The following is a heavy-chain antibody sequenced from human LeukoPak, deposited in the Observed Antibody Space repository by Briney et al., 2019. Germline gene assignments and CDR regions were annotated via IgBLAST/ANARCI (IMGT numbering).Heavy chain of an antibody. CDR1: GGSINSYY. CDR3: AREDSSGYNDY. CDR2: IYYTGNT. D-gene: IGHD3-22*01. J-gene: IGHJ4*02. Sequence: PSETLSLTCTVSGGSINSYYWSWIRQPPGKGLEWIGYIYYTGNTRYNPSLKRRVTISVDTSKNQFSLKLSSVTAADTAVYYCAREDSSGYNDYWGQGTLVTVSS. V-gene: IGHV4-59*01.